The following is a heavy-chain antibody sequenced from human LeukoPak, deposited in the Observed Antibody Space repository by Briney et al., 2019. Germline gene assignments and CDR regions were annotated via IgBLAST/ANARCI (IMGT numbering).Heavy chain of an antibody. CDR1: GYTFTSYG. CDR3: ARDSLTGDLVLPLFDP. CDR2: ISAYNGNT. J-gene: IGHJ3*01. V-gene: IGHV1-18*01. Sequence: ASAKVSCKASGYTFTSYGISWVRQAPGQGLEWMGWISAYNGNTNYAQKLQGRITMTTDTSTSTAYMELRSLRSDDTAVYYCARDSLTGDLVLPLFDPWGQGTMVTVSS. D-gene: IGHD7-27*01.